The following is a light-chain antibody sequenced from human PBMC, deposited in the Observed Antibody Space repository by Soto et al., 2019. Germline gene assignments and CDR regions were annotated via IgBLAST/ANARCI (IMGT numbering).Light chain of an antibody. CDR3: QHHSKWLRT. CDR1: QSISYY. J-gene: IGKJ4*01. V-gene: IGKV3-11*01. CDR2: DAS. Sequence: EIVLTQFPATLSLSPGERATLSCRASQSISYYLAWYQQKPGQAPRLLIYDASNRATGIPARFSGSVSGTDFTLTISSLEPEDFAVYYCQHHSKWLRTFGGGDQGEIX.